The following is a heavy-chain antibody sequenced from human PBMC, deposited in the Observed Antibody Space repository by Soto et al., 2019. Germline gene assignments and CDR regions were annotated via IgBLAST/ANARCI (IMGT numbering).Heavy chain of an antibody. V-gene: IGHV4-61*01. J-gene: IGHJ4*02. CDR1: GGSVSSGSYY. Sequence: QVQLQESGPGLVKPSETLSLTCTVSGGSVSSGSYYWSWIRQPPGKGLEWIGYIYYSGSTNYNPSLKSRVTISVDTSKNQFSLKLSSVTAADTSVYYCARGVLITIFGVVILDYIDYWGQGTLVTVSS. D-gene: IGHD3-3*01. CDR3: ARGVLITIFGVVILDYIDY. CDR2: IYYSGST.